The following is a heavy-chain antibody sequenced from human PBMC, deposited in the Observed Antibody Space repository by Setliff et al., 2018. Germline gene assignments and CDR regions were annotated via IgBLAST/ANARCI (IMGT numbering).Heavy chain of an antibody. CDR3: ARKGISALSGAFDM. CDR1: GGSVSNYY. D-gene: IGHD1-26*01. Sequence: TLSLTCTVSGGSVSNYYWSWIRQPAGKGLEWIGRIYTSGSTNYNPSLKSRVTMSVDTSKNQFSLKLSSVTAADTAVYYCARKGISALSGAFDMWGQGTMVTVSS. CDR2: IYTSGST. V-gene: IGHV4-4*07. J-gene: IGHJ3*02.